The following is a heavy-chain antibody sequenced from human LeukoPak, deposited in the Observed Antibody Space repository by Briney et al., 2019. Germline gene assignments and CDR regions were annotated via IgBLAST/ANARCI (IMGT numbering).Heavy chain of an antibody. V-gene: IGHV4-59*08. J-gene: IGHJ4*02. Sequence: PSETLSLTCTVSGGSISSYYWSWIRQPPGKGLEWIGHIYYSGSTNYNPSLKSRVTISVDTSKNQFSLKLSSVTAADTAVYYCARHYYDSSGYSSFDYWGQGTLVTVSS. CDR2: IYYSGST. D-gene: IGHD3-22*01. CDR3: ARHYYDSSGYSSFDY. CDR1: GGSISSYY.